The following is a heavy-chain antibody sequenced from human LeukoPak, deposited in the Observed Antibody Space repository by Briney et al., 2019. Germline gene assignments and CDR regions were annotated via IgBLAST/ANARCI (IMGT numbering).Heavy chain of an antibody. CDR3: AKDILEYSSSSGTDY. V-gene: IGHV3-43*02. J-gene: IGHJ4*02. Sequence: GGSLRLSCAASGFTVSSNYMSWVRQAPGKGLEWVSLISGDGGSTYYADSVKGRFTISRDNSKNSLYLQMNNLRTEDTALYYCAKDILEYSSSSGTDYWGQGTLVTVSS. CDR2: ISGDGGST. CDR1: GFTVSSNY. D-gene: IGHD6-6*01.